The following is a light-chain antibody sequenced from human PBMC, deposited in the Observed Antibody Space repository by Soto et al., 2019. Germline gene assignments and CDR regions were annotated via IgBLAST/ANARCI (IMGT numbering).Light chain of an antibody. V-gene: IGKV3-11*01. Sequence: EIVLTQSPATLSLSPGERASLSCRASQSVSSYLAWYQQKPGQAPRLLIYNASNRAPGIPARFSGSGSGTDFTLTISSLEPEDFAVYYCQQRGSWPPLTFGGGTKVEIK. CDR1: QSVSSY. CDR2: NAS. J-gene: IGKJ4*01. CDR3: QQRGSWPPLT.